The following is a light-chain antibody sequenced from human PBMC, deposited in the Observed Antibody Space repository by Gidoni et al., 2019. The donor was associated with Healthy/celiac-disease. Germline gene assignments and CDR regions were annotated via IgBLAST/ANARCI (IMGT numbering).Light chain of an antibody. CDR3: MQALQTPPT. V-gene: IGKV2-28*01. Sequence: DIVMTQSPLSLPVTPGEPASISCRSSQSLLHSNGYNYLDCYLQKPGQSPQLLIYLGSNRASGVPDRFSGSGSGTDFTLKISRVEAEDVGVYYCMQALQTPPTFGQGTKVEIK. J-gene: IGKJ1*01. CDR2: LGS. CDR1: QSLLHSNGYNY.